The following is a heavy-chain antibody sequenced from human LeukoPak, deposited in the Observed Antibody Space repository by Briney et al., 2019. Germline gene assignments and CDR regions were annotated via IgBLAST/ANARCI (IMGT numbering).Heavy chain of an antibody. CDR2: ISSSGSTI. CDR1: GFTFSSCE. D-gene: IGHD6-19*01. J-gene: IGHJ4*02. V-gene: IGHV3-48*03. CDR3: AREKYSSGSYDY. Sequence: GGSLRLSCAASGFTFSSCEMNWVRQAPGKGLEWVSYISSSGSTIYYADSVKGRFTISRDNAKNSLYLQMNSLRAEDTAVYYCAREKYSSGSYDYWGQGTLVTVSS.